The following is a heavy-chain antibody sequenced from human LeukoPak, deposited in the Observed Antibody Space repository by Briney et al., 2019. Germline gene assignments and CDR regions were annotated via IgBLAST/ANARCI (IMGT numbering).Heavy chain of an antibody. Sequence: GSLRLSCEASGFTFSNYAMSWVRQAPGKGLEWIGYIYYTGSTSYNPSLRSRVTMSADTSKNQFSLKLSSVTAADTAVYYCASRKLGNDYWGQGTLVTVSS. CDR1: GFTFSNYA. D-gene: IGHD7-27*01. V-gene: IGHV4-59*01. CDR3: ASRKLGNDY. CDR2: IYYTGST. J-gene: IGHJ4*02.